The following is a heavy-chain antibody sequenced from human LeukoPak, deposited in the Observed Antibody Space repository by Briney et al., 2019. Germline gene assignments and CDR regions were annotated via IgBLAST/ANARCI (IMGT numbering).Heavy chain of an antibody. V-gene: IGHV4-38-2*01. Sequence: PSETLSLTCAVSGNSISSAYYWGWIRQPPGKGLEWIGSIYYTGSTNYNPSLKSRVTMSVDTSKNQFSLKVTSVTAADTAVYYCARLGYTGTRFQFDPWGQGTLVTVSS. CDR3: ARLGYTGTRFQFDP. CDR1: GNSISSAYY. D-gene: IGHD5-12*01. J-gene: IGHJ5*02. CDR2: IYYTGST.